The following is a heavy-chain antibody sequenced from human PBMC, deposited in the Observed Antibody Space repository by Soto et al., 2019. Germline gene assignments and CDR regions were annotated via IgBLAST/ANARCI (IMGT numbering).Heavy chain of an antibody. CDR3: ARGPKPLRYCSSTSCPINYGMDV. J-gene: IGHJ6*02. CDR2: INPNSGGT. D-gene: IGHD2-2*01. V-gene: IGHV1-2*02. Sequence: ASVKVSCKASGYTFTGYYMHWVRQAPGQGLEWMGWINPNSGGTNYAQKFQGRVTMTRDTSISTAYMELSRLRSDDTAVYYCARGPKPLRYCSSTSCPINYGMDVCGQRTTVTVSS. CDR1: GYTFTGYY.